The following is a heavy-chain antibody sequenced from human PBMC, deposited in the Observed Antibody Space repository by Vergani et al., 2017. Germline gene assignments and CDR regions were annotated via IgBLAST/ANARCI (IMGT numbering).Heavy chain of an antibody. CDR2: IYPGDSDT. CDR3: ARSLYYYGSGSYHWFDP. Sequence: EVQLVQSGAEVKKPGESLKISCKGSGYSFTSYWIGWVRQMPGKGLEWVGIIYPGDSDTRYSPSFQGQVTISADKSISTAYLQWSSLKASDTAMYYCARSLYYYGSGSYHWFDPWGQGTLVTVSS. CDR1: GYSFTSYW. V-gene: IGHV5-51*01. J-gene: IGHJ5*02. D-gene: IGHD3-10*01.